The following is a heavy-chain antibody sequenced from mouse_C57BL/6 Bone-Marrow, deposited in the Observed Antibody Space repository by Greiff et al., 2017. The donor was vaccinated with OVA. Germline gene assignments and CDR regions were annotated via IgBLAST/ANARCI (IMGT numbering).Heavy chain of an antibody. CDR3: ARSRQLRLRFAY. CDR1: GYTFTSYG. Sequence: QVQLKQSGAELARPGASVKLSCKASGYTFTSYGISWVKQRTGQGLEWIGEIYPRSGNTYYNEKFKGKATLTADKSSSTAYMELRSLTSEDSAVYFCARSRQLRLRFAYWGQGTLVTVSA. CDR2: IYPRSGNT. J-gene: IGHJ3*01. V-gene: IGHV1-81*01. D-gene: IGHD3-2*02.